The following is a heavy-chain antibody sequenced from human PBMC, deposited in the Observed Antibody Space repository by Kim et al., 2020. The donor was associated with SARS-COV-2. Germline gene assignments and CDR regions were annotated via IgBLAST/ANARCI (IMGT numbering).Heavy chain of an antibody. CDR3: ARGTYGGNSQYFDY. J-gene: IGHJ4*02. V-gene: IGHV4-4*07. D-gene: IGHD4-17*01. Sequence: NPSLKKRVTMSVDTSKNQFSRKLSSVTAADTAVYYCARGTYGGNSQYFDYWGQGTLVTVSS.